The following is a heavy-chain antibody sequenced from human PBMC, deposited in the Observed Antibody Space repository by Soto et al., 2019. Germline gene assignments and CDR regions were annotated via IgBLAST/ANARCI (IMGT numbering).Heavy chain of an antibody. J-gene: IGHJ4*02. CDR3: ARGPDIVVVVAATQSVEYYFDY. CDR1: GGTFSSYT. D-gene: IGHD2-15*01. CDR2: IIPILGIA. V-gene: IGHV1-69*02. Sequence: ASVKVSCKASGGTFSSYTISWVRQAPGQGLEWMGRIIPILGIANYAQKFQGRVTITADKSTSTAYMELSSLRSEDTAVYYCARGPDIVVVVAATQSVEYYFDYWGQGTLVTVSS.